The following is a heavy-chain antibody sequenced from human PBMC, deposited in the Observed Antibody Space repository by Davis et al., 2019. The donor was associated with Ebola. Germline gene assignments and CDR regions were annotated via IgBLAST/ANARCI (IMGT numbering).Heavy chain of an antibody. D-gene: IGHD2-8*01. CDR2: ISYDGSNK. CDR3: ARVDIVLMVYAIDY. V-gene: IGHV3-30-3*01. Sequence: GESLKISCAASGFTFSSYAMHWVRQAPGKGLEWVAVISYDGSNKYYADSVKGRFTISRDNSKNTLYLQMNSLRAEDTAVYYCARVDIVLMVYAIDYWGQGTLVTVSS. J-gene: IGHJ4*02. CDR1: GFTFSSYA.